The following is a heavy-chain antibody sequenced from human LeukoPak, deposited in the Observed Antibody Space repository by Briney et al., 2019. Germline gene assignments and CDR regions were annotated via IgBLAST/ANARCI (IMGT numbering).Heavy chain of an antibody. V-gene: IGHV1-18*01. CDR3: ARGGGSTRSLNPGPFDF. D-gene: IGHD2-2*01. CDR2: ISAYNGNT. CDR1: GYTFTSYG. J-gene: IGHJ4*02. Sequence: ASVKVSCKASGYTFTSYGISWVRQAPGQGLEWMGWISAYNGNTNYAQKLQGRVTMTTDTSTSTAYMELRSLRSDDTAVYYCARGGGSTRSLNPGPFDFWGQGSLVTVSS.